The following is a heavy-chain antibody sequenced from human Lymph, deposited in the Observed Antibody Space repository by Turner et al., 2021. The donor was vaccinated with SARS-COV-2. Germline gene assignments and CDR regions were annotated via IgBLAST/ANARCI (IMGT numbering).Heavy chain of an antibody. J-gene: IGHJ6*02. V-gene: IGHV5-51*03. CDR1: GYGFTSYW. CDR2: IYPGDSDT. Sequence: EVQLVQSGAEVKKPGESLKISCRGSGYGFTSYWIGWVRQMPGKGLEWMGIIYPGDSDTRYSPSFQGQVTISADKSISTAYLQWSSLKASDTAMYYCARSEFCTSTSCYRGYYYYRMDVWGQGTTVTVSS. CDR3: ARSEFCTSTSCYRGYYYYRMDV. D-gene: IGHD2-2*02.